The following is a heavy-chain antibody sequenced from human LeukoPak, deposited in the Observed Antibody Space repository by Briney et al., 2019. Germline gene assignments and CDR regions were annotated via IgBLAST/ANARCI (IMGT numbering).Heavy chain of an antibody. Sequence: SETLSLTCTVSGGSISSYYWSWIRQPPGKGLEWIGYIYYSGSTNYNPSLKSRVTISVDTSKNQFSLKLSSVTAADTAVYYCARHANVITMIVVGTIDYWGQGTLVTVSS. J-gene: IGHJ4*02. D-gene: IGHD3-22*01. CDR1: GGSISSYY. V-gene: IGHV4-59*08. CDR3: ARHANVITMIVVGTIDY. CDR2: IYYSGST.